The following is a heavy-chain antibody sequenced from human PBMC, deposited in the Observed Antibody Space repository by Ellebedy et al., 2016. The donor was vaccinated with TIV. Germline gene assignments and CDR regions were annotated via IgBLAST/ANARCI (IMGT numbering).Heavy chain of an antibody. Sequence: GSLRLXXGVYGGSSSGHNWSWIRQPPGKGLEWIGEINHSGSTNYNPSLKSRVTISADTSKNQVTLKLSSVIAADTAVYYCAREGGRNYAMDVWGQGTTVIVS. CDR2: INHSGST. J-gene: IGHJ6*02. D-gene: IGHD3-16*01. V-gene: IGHV4-34*01. CDR3: AREGGRNYAMDV. CDR1: GGSSSGHN.